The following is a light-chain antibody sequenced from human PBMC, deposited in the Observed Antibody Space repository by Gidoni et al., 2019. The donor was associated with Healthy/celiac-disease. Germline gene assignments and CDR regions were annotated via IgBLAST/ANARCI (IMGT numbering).Light chain of an antibody. CDR3: QQYNTWFT. V-gene: IGKV3-15*01. CDR1: QSVSSN. CDR2: GAS. Sequence: ERGMTQAPATLSVSPGERATLSCRASQSVSSNLAWYQQKPGQAPRLLIYGASTRATGIPAMFSGSGSGTEFPLTISSLQSEDFAVYSCQQYNTWFTFGGGTKVEIK. J-gene: IGKJ4*01.